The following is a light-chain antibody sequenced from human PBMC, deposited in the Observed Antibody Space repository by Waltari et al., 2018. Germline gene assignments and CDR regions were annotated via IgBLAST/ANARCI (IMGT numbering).Light chain of an antibody. CDR2: RKK. Sequence: QSVLTQPPSASGTPGQRATISCSGRSSNIGSNFVYWYQQLPGTAPKLLRYRKKQRPSGVPDRFAGSKSGTSASRAISGLRSEDEADYYCATWDDSLSAWVFGGGTKLTVL. CDR1: SSNIGSNF. V-gene: IGLV1-47*01. CDR3: ATWDDSLSAWV. J-gene: IGLJ3*02.